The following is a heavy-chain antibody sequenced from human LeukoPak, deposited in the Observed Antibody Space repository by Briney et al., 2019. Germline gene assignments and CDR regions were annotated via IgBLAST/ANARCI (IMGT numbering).Heavy chain of an antibody. Sequence: GGSLRLSCAASGFTFGSYAMHWVRQAPGKGLEWVAVISYDGSNKYYADSVKGRFTISRDNSKNTLYLQMNSLRAEDTAVYYCARQVAYSGSYRWFDPWGQGTLVTVSS. CDR1: GFTFGSYA. J-gene: IGHJ5*02. D-gene: IGHD1-26*01. CDR3: ARQVAYSGSYRWFDP. V-gene: IGHV3-30*04. CDR2: ISYDGSNK.